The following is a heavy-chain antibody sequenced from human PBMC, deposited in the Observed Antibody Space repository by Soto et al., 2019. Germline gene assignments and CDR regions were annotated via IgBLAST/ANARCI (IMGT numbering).Heavy chain of an antibody. J-gene: IGHJ6*02. D-gene: IGHD6-6*01. V-gene: IGHV5-51*01. CDR3: ARHTSIADNYYGMDV. CDR1: GYSFTSYW. CDR2: IYPGDSGT. Sequence: PGESLKISCKGSGYSFTSYWIGWVRQMTGKGLEWMGIIYPGDSGTRYSPSFKGQVTISADKSISTADLQWSSLKAADTAMYYCARHTSIADNYYGMDVWGQGTTVTVSS.